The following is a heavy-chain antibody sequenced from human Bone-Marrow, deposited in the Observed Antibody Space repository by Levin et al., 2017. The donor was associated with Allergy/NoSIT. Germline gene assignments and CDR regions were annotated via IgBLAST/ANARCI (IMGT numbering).Heavy chain of an antibody. Sequence: GESLKISCQASGYSFTSYWFGWVRQRPGKGLEWMGLIFPSDSDTRVSPSFQGQIIMSVDKSISTAYLQWSSLRASDSAMYYCARRDSDSSNSFGYWGQGTLVTVSS. CDR1: GYSFTSYW. CDR2: IFPSDSDT. D-gene: IGHD2-2*01. CDR3: ARRDSDSSNSFGY. J-gene: IGHJ4*02. V-gene: IGHV5-51*01.